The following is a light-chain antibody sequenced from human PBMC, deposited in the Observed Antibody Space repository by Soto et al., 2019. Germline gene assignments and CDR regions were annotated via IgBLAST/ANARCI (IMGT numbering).Light chain of an antibody. CDR1: SSDVGGYNY. CDR2: EVK. Sequence: QSVLTQPASVSGSPGQSITISCTGTSSDVGGYNYVSWYQHHPGNVPKLMIYEVKKRPSGVSNRFSGSKSDNTASLTISGLQAADEADYYCSSYTSSTTHVIFGGGTQLTVL. J-gene: IGLJ2*01. V-gene: IGLV2-14*01. CDR3: SSYTSSTTHVI.